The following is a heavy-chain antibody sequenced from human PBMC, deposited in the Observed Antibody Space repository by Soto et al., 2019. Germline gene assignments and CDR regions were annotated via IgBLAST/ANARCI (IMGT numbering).Heavy chain of an antibody. Sequence: SETLSLTCTLSGGSVRAPDWWNWVRQSPDKGLEGIAEGHISGHSNYNPSLRSRVSVSRDSSKNQFYLNLNSVTAADTAIYYCARVSQGCSANNCYFDPWGQGTQVTVSS. D-gene: IGHD1-1*01. J-gene: IGHJ5*01. CDR1: GGSVRAPDW. V-gene: IGHV4-4*02. CDR2: GHISGHS. CDR3: ARVSQGCSANNCYFDP.